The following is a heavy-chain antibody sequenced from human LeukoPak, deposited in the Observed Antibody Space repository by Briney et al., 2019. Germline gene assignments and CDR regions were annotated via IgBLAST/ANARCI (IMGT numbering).Heavy chain of an antibody. CDR3: ARGGRCGYDFCRYMDV. Sequence: GGSLRLSCAASGFTVSSNYMSWVRQAPGKGLEWVSVIYSGGTTYYADSVRGRFTISRDNAKNTLYLQMNSLRAEDTAVYYCARGGRCGYDFCRYMDVWGKGTTVTVS. J-gene: IGHJ6*03. D-gene: IGHD3-3*01. CDR1: GFTVSSNY. V-gene: IGHV3-53*01. CDR2: IYSGGTT.